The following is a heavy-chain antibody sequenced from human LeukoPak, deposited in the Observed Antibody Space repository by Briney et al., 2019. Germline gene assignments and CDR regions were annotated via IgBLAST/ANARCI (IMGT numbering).Heavy chain of an antibody. CDR3: ARGYYGSGSHCCHMDV. V-gene: IGHV4-34*01. CDR1: VGSFSGYY. J-gene: IGHJ6*03. CDR2: INHSGST. Sequence: SETLSLTCAVYVGSFSGYYWSWIRQPPGKGLEWTGEINHSGSTNYNSSLKSRVTISVDTSKNQFSLKLSSVTAADTAVYYCARGYYGSGSHCCHMDVWGKGTTITVS. D-gene: IGHD3-10*01.